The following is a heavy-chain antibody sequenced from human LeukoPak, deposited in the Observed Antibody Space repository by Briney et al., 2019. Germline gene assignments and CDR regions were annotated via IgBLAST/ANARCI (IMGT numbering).Heavy chain of an antibody. J-gene: IGHJ4*02. Sequence: SETLSLTCAVYGGSFSGYYWSWIRQPPGKGLEWIGEINHSGSTNYNPSLKSRVTISVDTSKNQFSLKLSSVTAADTAVYYCARDLMSWIQLWSPAYYFDYWGQGTLVTVSS. CDR1: GGSFSGYY. CDR3: ARDLMSWIQLWSPAYYFDY. V-gene: IGHV4-34*01. CDR2: INHSGST. D-gene: IGHD5-18*01.